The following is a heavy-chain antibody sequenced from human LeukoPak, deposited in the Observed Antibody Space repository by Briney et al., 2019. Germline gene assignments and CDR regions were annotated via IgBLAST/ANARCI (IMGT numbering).Heavy chain of an antibody. CDR3: ASRLRTYYYHYYMDV. D-gene: IGHD5/OR15-5a*01. Sequence: SVKVSCKASGGTFSSYTISWVRQAPGQGLEWMGRIIPILGIANYAQKFQGRVTITEDKSTSTAYMELSSLRSEDTAVYYCASRLRTYYYHYYMDVWGKGTTVTVSS. CDR1: GGTFSSYT. V-gene: IGHV1-69*02. J-gene: IGHJ6*03. CDR2: IIPILGIA.